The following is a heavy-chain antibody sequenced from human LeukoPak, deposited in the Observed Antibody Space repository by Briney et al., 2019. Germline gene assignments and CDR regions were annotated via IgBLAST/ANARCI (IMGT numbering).Heavy chain of an antibody. CDR2: MNPNSGNT. Sequence: ASVKVSCKASGYTFTSYDINWVRQATGQGLEWMGWMNPNSGNTGYAQKFQGRVTMTRNTSISTAYMELSSLRSEDTAVYYCARGSDSSGWEGDWFDPWGQGTLVTVSS. CDR1: GYTFTSYD. J-gene: IGHJ5*02. CDR3: ARGSDSSGWEGDWFDP. D-gene: IGHD6-19*01. V-gene: IGHV1-8*01.